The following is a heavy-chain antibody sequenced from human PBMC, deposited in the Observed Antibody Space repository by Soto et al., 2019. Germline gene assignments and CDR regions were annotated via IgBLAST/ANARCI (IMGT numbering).Heavy chain of an antibody. CDR3: ARLGGFYQSLDS. D-gene: IGHD3-22*01. CDR1: GGSISSYY. V-gene: IGHV4-59*08. Sequence: PSETLSLTCTVSGGSISSYYWSWIRQPPGKGLEWIGQIYYTGTTTYNPSIKSRVTISVDSSKNQFSLNLTSVSAADTAVYYCARLGGFYQSLDSWGQGTLVTVSS. J-gene: IGHJ5*01. CDR2: IYYTGTT.